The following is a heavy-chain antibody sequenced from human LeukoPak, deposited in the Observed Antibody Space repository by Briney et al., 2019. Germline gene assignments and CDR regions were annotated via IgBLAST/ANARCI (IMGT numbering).Heavy chain of an antibody. V-gene: IGHV4-59*01. CDR3: ARDRRAGQSGYWFDP. D-gene: IGHD3-22*01. CDR1: GDSISSYY. Sequence: PSETLSLTCTVSGDSISSYYWSCIRQPPGKGLEWLGYISYSGSTYYNPSLRSRVTLSVDTSKNQFSLKLTSLTAADTAVYYCARDRRAGQSGYWFDPWGQGTLVTVSS. J-gene: IGHJ5*02. CDR2: ISYSGST.